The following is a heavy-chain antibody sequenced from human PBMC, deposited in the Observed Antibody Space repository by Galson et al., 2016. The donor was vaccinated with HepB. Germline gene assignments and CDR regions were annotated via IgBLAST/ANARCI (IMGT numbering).Heavy chain of an antibody. V-gene: IGHV3-33*06. CDR2: IWYAGNNK. CDR1: GFTLSSYG. CDR3: AKDSRLRRFDYYYGMDV. D-gene: IGHD2/OR15-2a*01. J-gene: IGHJ6*02. Sequence: SLRLSCAASGFTLSSYGMHWVRQAPGKGLEWVAVIWYAGNNKYYADSVKGRFTISRDNSKNTLYLQMNSLRAEDTAFYSCAKDSRLRRFDYYYGMDVWGQGTTVTVSS.